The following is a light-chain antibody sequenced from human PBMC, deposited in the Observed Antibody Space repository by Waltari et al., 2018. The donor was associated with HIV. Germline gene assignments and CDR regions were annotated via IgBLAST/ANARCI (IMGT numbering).Light chain of an antibody. J-gene: IGKJ1*01. Sequence: DIQMTQSPSSLSASVGAGLTIPYRASQGIRNNLGWCQQKPGKAPKRLIFAASSLQGGFPSRFTGSRSGTEFTLTVSSLQPEDFATYFCLQYNSFPRTFGQGTKVEIK. CDR3: LQYNSFPRT. CDR2: AAS. V-gene: IGKV1-17*01. CDR1: QGIRNN.